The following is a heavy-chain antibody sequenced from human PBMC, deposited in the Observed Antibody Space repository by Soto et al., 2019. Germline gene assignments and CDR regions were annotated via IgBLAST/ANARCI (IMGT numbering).Heavy chain of an antibody. CDR3: ASTRGSSYDY. D-gene: IGHD6-6*01. CDR2: IYNGGGT. CDR1: GFTVSGNY. J-gene: IGHJ4*02. Sequence: EVQLVETGGGLIQPGGSLRLSCAASGFTVSGNYMSWVRKAPGKGLEWVSVIYNGGGTYYADSVKGRFTISRDNSKNTLYLQMHSLRADDTAVYYCASTRGSSYDYWGQGNLVTVSS. V-gene: IGHV3-53*02.